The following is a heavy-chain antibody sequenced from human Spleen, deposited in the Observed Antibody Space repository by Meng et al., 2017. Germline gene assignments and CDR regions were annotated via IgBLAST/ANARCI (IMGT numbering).Heavy chain of an antibody. Sequence: GESLKISCAASGFTFRSYEVNWVRQAPGKGLQWVSYSTSSGRIIYYADSVKGRFTISRDNSKNTVYLQMNSLRPEDTAVYYCASLSLGQWAGDFDFWGQGTLVTVSS. CDR3: ASLSLGQWAGDFDF. J-gene: IGHJ4*02. V-gene: IGHV3-48*03. CDR1: GFTFRSYE. D-gene: IGHD1-26*01. CDR2: STSSGRII.